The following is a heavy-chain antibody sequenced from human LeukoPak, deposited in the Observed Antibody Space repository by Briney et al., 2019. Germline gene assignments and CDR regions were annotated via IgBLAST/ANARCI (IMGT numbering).Heavy chain of an antibody. V-gene: IGHV4-4*07. J-gene: IGHJ6*03. D-gene: IGHD2-15*01. CDR2: FYARGNT. Sequence: TTSETLSLTCNVSGGSISNYYWNWIRQPAGKGLEWIGRFYARGNTNYNPSLKSRVTMSVDTSKNQLSLKLTSVTAADTAVYYCARGRYCSGGSCYFWRSYDYMDVWGKGTTVTVSS. CDR3: ARGRYCSGGSCYFWRSYDYMDV. CDR1: GGSISNYY.